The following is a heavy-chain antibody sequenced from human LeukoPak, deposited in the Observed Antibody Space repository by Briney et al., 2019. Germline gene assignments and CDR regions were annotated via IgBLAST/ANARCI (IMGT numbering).Heavy chain of an antibody. Sequence: GGSLRLSCAASGLPFSSYWMSWVRQAPGKGLEWVASIKQDGSEKHYVDSVKGRFTISRDNAKNSLYLQMNSLRAEDTAVYYCARPYSSGWDPIDYWGQGTLVTVSA. J-gene: IGHJ4*02. V-gene: IGHV3-7*01. CDR3: ARPYSSGWDPIDY. CDR2: IKQDGSEK. CDR1: GLPFSSYW. D-gene: IGHD6-19*01.